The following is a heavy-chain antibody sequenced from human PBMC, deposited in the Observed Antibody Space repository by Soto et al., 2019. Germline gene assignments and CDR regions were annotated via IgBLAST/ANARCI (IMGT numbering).Heavy chain of an antibody. J-gene: IGHJ4*02. CDR1: GYTFSSYY. CDR3: GRSLGLGDC. CDR2: INPNGGST. D-gene: IGHD3-9*01. V-gene: IGHV1-46*03. Sequence: QVQLVQSGAEVKKPGASVKISCKASGYTFSSYYIHWVRQAPGQGLEWIGIINPNGGSTNYAQNFKGRLTVTRDMSTATVYMDLSALRSDDTAMDYCGRSLGLGDCWGQGTLVCVSS.